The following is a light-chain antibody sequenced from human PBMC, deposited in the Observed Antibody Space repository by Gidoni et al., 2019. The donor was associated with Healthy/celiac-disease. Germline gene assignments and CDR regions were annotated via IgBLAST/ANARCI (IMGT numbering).Light chain of an antibody. J-gene: IGKJ1*01. CDR1: QSVSSN. CDR2: GAS. V-gene: IGKV3-15*01. Sequence: EIVMTQSPGTLSVSPGERATLSCRASQSVSSNLAWYQQKPGQAPRLLIYGASTRATGIPARFSGSGSGTEFTLTISSLQSEDFAVYYCQQYNNWPKAFXQXTKVEIK. CDR3: QQYNNWPKA.